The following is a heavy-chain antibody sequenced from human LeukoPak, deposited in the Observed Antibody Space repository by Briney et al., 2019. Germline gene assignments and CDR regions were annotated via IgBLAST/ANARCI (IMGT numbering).Heavy chain of an antibody. CDR2: ISAYNGNT. D-gene: IGHD3-9*01. V-gene: IGHV1-18*01. Sequence: GSSVKVSCKASGGTFSSYGISWVRQAPGQGLEWMGWISAYNGNTNYAQKLQGRVTMTTDTSTSTAYMELRSLRSDDTAVYYCARGGYYDILTGYFYFDYWGQGTLVTVSS. CDR3: ARGGYYDILTGYFYFDY. CDR1: GGTFSSYG. J-gene: IGHJ4*02.